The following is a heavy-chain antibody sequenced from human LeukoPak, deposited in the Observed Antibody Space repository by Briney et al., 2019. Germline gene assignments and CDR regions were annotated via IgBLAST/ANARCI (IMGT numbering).Heavy chain of an antibody. CDR1: GFTFSDYY. Sequence: SGGSLRLSCAASGFTFSDYYMSWIRQAPGKGLEWLAYINTVGSTIYYADSVKGRFTISRGNTKNSLYLQMNSLRAEDPAVYYCARDLISVGEYLWGQGTLVTVSS. CDR3: ARDLISVGEYL. V-gene: IGHV3-11*01. D-gene: IGHD3-10*01. J-gene: IGHJ5*02. CDR2: INTVGSTI.